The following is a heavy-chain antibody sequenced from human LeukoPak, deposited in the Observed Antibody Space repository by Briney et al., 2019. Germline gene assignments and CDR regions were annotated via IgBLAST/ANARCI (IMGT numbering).Heavy chain of an antibody. D-gene: IGHD3-10*01. Sequence: MPSETLSLTCTVSGGSISSYYWSWIQRPPGKGLEWIGYIYYSGSTNYNPSLKSRVTISVDTSKNQFSLKLSSVTAADTAVYYCARDLWFGEYYYYGMDVWGKGTTVTVSS. CDR1: GGSISSYY. V-gene: IGHV4-59*01. J-gene: IGHJ6*04. CDR2: IYYSGST. CDR3: ARDLWFGEYYYYGMDV.